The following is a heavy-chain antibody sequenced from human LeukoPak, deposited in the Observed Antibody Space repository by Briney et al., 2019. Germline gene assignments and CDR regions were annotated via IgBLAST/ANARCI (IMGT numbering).Heavy chain of an antibody. V-gene: IGHV3-21*01. J-gene: IGHJ6*03. CDR1: GFTFSSYS. Sequence: GGSLRLSCAASGFTFSSYSMNWVRQAPGKGLEWVSSISSSSSYIYYADSVKGRFTISRDNAKNSLYLQMNSLRAEDTAVYYCARGGRAARRYYYYYMDVWGKGTTVTVSS. CDR3: ARGGRAARRYYYYYMDV. D-gene: IGHD6-6*01. CDR2: ISSSSSYI.